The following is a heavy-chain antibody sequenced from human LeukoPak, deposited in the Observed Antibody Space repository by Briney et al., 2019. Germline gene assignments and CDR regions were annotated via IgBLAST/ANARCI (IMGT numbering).Heavy chain of an antibody. Sequence: SETLSLTCTVSGASISGSGYYWGWIRQPPGKGLEWIGSIYSSGSTYYNASLQSRVTISIETSKNQISLRLNSVTAADTAMYYCARVNTGARGYYFDYWGQGTLVTVSS. CDR3: ARVNTGARGYYFDY. J-gene: IGHJ4*02. V-gene: IGHV4-39*02. CDR2: IYSSGST. CDR1: GASISGSGYY. D-gene: IGHD2-8*02.